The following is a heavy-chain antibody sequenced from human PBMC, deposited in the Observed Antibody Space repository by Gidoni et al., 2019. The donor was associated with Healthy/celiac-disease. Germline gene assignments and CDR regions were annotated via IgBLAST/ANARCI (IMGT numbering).Heavy chain of an antibody. CDR1: GFTFSSYW. D-gene: IGHD3-3*01. Sequence: EVQLVESGGGLVQPGGSLRLSCAASGFTFSSYWMSWVRQAPGKGLEWVANIKQDGSEKYYVDSVKGRFTISRDNAKNSLYLQMNSLRAEDTAVYYCAREGITIFGVGASFDYWGQGTLVTVSS. V-gene: IGHV3-7*03. J-gene: IGHJ4*02. CDR2: IKQDGSEK. CDR3: AREGITIFGVGASFDY.